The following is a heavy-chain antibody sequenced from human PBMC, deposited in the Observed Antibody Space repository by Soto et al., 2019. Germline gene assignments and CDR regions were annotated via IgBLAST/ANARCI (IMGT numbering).Heavy chain of an antibody. CDR1: GYTFTISN. CDR2: MNPNSGNT. V-gene: IGHV1-8*01. CDR3: ARYLRRDYSNYYGMDV. D-gene: IGHD4-4*01. J-gene: IGHJ6*02. Sequence: ASVKVSCKASGYTFTISNINWVRQATGQGLEWMGWMNPNSGNTGYAQKFQGRVTMTRNTSISTAYMELSSLRSEDTAVYYCARYLRRDYSNYYGMDVWGQGTTVTVSS.